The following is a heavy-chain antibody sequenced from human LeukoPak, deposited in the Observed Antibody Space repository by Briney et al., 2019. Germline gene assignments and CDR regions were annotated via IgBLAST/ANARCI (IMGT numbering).Heavy chain of an antibody. CDR2: INHTGST. Sequence: SETLSLTCAVYGGSFSGYYWSWIRQPPGKGLEWIGEINHTGSTNYNPSLKSRVTISVDTSKNQFSLKVSSMTAADAAVYYCARAWELRNYFDPWGQGSLVTVSS. J-gene: IGHJ5*02. CDR1: GGSFSGYY. D-gene: IGHD1-26*01. CDR3: ARAWELRNYFDP. V-gene: IGHV4-34*01.